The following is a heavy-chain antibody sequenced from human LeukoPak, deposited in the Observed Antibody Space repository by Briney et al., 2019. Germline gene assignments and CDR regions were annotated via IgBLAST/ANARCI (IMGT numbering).Heavy chain of an antibody. V-gene: IGHV3-33*01. CDR2: IWYDGSNK. CDR3: ARDLADYDSSGYYYPIGVSGY. D-gene: IGHD3-22*01. J-gene: IGHJ4*02. CDR1: GFTFSSYG. Sequence: PEGSLRLSCAASGFTFSSYGMHWVRQAPGKGLEWVAVIWYDGSNKYYADSVKGRFTISRDNSKNTLYLQMNSLRAEDTAVYYCARDLADYDSSGYYYPIGVSGYWGQGTLVPVSS.